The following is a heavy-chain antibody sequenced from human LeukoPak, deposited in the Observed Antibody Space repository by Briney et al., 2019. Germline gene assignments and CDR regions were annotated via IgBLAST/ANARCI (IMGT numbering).Heavy chain of an antibody. V-gene: IGHV3-30-3*01. D-gene: IGHD3-3*01. J-gene: IGHJ4*02. CDR1: GFSFSSFA. CDR2: ISYDGSNK. CDR3: AKVGNDYDSSSGDYYFFFDY. Sequence: GGSLRLSCAVSGFSFSSFAMHWVRQAPDKGLKWVAVISYDGSNKYYAESVKGRFSISRDNSKNTLYLEMNSLRAEDTAVYYCAKVGNDYDSSSGDYYFFFDYWGQGTLVTVSS.